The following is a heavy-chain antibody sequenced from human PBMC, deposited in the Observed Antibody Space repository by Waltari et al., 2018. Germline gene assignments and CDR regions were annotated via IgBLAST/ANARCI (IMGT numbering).Heavy chain of an antibody. CDR2: IYTSGST. CDR3: AREDCGGDCYLDY. CDR1: GGSISSGSYY. Sequence: QVQLQESGPGLVKPSQTLSLTCTVSGGSISSGSYYWSRIRQPAGKGLGWIGRIYTSGSTNYNPSLKSRVTISVDTSKNQFSLKLSSVTAADTAVYYCAREDCGGDCYLDYWGQGTLVTVSS. J-gene: IGHJ4*02. V-gene: IGHV4-61*02. D-gene: IGHD2-21*01.